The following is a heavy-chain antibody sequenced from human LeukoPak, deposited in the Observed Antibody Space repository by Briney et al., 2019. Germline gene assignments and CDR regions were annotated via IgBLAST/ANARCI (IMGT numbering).Heavy chain of an antibody. V-gene: IGHV5-51*01. Sequence: GESLKISCKGSGYSFTSDWIGWVRQMPGKGREWMGIIYPGDSGTRYSPSFQGQVTISADTSISPAYLQWSSLKASDTAMYYCARLVVAANYFDYWGQGTLVTVSS. D-gene: IGHD2-15*01. J-gene: IGHJ4*02. CDR2: IYPGDSGT. CDR1: GYSFTSDW. CDR3: ARLVVAANYFDY.